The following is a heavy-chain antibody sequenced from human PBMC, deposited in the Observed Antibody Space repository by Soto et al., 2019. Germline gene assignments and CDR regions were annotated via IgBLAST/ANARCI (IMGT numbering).Heavy chain of an antibody. J-gene: IGHJ4*02. CDR1: GFNFGGFG. Sequence: GGSLRLSCAASGFNFGGFGMYWVRQAPGKGLEWVSAISGSGGSTYYADSVKGRFTISRDNSKNTLYLQMNSLRAEDTAVYYCAKCGTMIETNWGQGTLVTVSS. CDR3: AKCGTMIETN. V-gene: IGHV3-23*01. D-gene: IGHD1-26*01. CDR2: ISGSGGST.